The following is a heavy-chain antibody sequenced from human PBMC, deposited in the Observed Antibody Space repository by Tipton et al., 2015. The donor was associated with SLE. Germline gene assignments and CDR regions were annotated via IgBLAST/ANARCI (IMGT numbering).Heavy chain of an antibody. CDR1: GASISTYY. Sequence: TLSLTYTVSGASISTYYWSWIRQPPGKGLEWIGYVSYSGSTNYNPSLKSRLTISVDTSKNQFSLNLSSVTAADTAVYYCARDTRDWFLSESWGQGALVTVSS. CDR2: VSYSGST. D-gene: IGHD3-9*01. V-gene: IGHV4-59*12. J-gene: IGHJ4*02. CDR3: ARDTRDWFLSES.